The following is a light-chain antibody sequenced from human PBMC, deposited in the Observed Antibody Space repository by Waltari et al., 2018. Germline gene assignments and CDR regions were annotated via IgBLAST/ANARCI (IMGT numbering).Light chain of an antibody. Sequence: QSVLTQPPSVSAVPRQRVTISCSGSSPNIGNYAVHWYQQLPGKAPKLLIYSNDMLPSGVSDRFSGSKSGTSASLAISRLQSEDEAIYYCAAWDDSLNGPVFGGGTKLTVL. V-gene: IGLV1-36*01. CDR3: AAWDDSLNGPV. CDR2: SND. J-gene: IGLJ2*01. CDR1: SPNIGNYA.